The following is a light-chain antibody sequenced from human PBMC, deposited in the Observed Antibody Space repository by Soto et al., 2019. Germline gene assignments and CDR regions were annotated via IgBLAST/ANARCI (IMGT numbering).Light chain of an antibody. CDR1: QSISSN. V-gene: IGKV3-15*01. CDR3: HQYNNWPPGT. J-gene: IGKJ2*02. Sequence: EIVMTQSPAPLSVSPGERATLSCRASQSISSNLAWYQQKPGQAPSLLLYGASTRATGIPARFSGSWSGTDFTLTISSLQSEDFAVYYCHQYNNWPPGTFCQGTKLEIK. CDR2: GAS.